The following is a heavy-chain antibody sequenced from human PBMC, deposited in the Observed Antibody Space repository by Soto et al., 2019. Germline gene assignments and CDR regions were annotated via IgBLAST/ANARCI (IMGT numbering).Heavy chain of an antibody. Sequence: QVQLVQSGAEVKKPGSSVKVSCKASGGTFSSYAISWVRQAPGQGLEWMGGIIPIFGTANYAQKFQGRVPINAGESTRTAYMELSSLRSEDTAVYYCARGQDYGDLLRLGYWGQGTLVTVSS. CDR2: IIPIFGTA. J-gene: IGHJ4*02. V-gene: IGHV1-69*12. CDR3: ARGQDYGDLLRLGY. CDR1: GGTFSSYA. D-gene: IGHD4-17*01.